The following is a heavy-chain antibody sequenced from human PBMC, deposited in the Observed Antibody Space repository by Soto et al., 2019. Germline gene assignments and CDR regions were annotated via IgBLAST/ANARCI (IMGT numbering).Heavy chain of an antibody. Sequence: QPGGSLRLSCAASGFTFRSFGMHWIRQAPGKGLEWVALISYDGTNEYYADSVRGRFTISRDNSKNTLYLEMNTLRVEDTAVYYCAKVLPATGIEGGGDAFDIWGQGTMVTVSS. V-gene: IGHV3-30*18. D-gene: IGHD1-26*01. CDR3: AKVLPATGIEGGGDAFDI. CDR1: GFTFRSFG. CDR2: ISYDGTNE. J-gene: IGHJ3*02.